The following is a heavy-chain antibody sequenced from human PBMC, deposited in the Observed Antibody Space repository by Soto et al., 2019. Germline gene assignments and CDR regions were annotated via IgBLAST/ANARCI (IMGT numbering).Heavy chain of an antibody. CDR1: GFTFSSYW. CDR3: ARGGSLNWYFDL. Sequence: EVQLVESGGGLVQPGGSLRLSCAASGFTFSSYWMHWVRQAPGKGLVWVSRINSDGSSTSYANSVKGRFTISRDNAKNTLYLQMNSLRAEDTAVYYCARGGSLNWYFDLWGRGTLVTVSS. J-gene: IGHJ2*01. V-gene: IGHV3-74*01. CDR2: INSDGSST. D-gene: IGHD1-26*01.